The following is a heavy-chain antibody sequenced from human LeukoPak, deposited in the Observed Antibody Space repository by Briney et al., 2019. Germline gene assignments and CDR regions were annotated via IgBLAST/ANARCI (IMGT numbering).Heavy chain of an antibody. J-gene: IGHJ5*02. CDR1: GGSFSGYY. CDR3: ARGGILTGYYKYNWFDP. V-gene: IGHV4-34*01. Sequence: PSETLSLTCAVYGGSFSGYYWSWIRQPPGKGLEWIGEINHSGSTNYNPSLKSRVTISVDTSKNQFSLKLSSVTAADTAAYYCARGGILTGYYKYNWFDPWGQGTLVTVSS. CDR2: INHSGST. D-gene: IGHD3-9*01.